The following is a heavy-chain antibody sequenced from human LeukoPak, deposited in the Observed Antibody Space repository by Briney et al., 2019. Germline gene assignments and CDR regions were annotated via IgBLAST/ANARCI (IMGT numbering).Heavy chain of an antibody. Sequence: GESLKISCKGSGYNFANSRIGWVRQMPGKGLEWMGSINPGDSETAYSPSFKGQVTILVGKSTTTAYLQWSSLEVSDTAIYYCTRHGDGFRYWGQGTLVTISS. V-gene: IGHV5-51*01. CDR1: GYNFANSR. D-gene: IGHD2-21*02. CDR3: TRHGDGFRY. CDR2: INPGDSET. J-gene: IGHJ4*02.